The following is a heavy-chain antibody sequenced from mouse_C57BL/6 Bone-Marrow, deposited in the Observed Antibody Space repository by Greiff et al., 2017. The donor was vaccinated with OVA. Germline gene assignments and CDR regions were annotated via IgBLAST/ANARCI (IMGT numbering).Heavy chain of an antibody. CDR2: INPSTGGT. D-gene: IGHD1-1*01. V-gene: IGHV1-42*01. CDR1: GYSFTGYY. J-gene: IGHJ4*01. CDR3: ARCYYGSSYAMDY. Sequence: EVQLQESGPELVKPGASVKISCKASGYSFTGYYMNWVKQSPEKSLEWIGEINPSTGGTTYNQKFKAKVTLTVDKSSSTAYMQLKSLTSEDSAVYYCARCYYGSSYAMDYWGQGTSVTVSS.